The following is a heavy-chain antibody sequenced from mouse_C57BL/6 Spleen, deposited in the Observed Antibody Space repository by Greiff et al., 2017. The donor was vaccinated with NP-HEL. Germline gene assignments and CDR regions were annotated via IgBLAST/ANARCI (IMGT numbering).Heavy chain of an antibody. V-gene: IGHV1-69*01. Sequence: QVQLQQPGAELVMPGASVKLSCKASGYTFTSYWMHWVKQRPGQGLEWIGEIDPSDSYTNYNQKFKGKSTLTVDKSSSTTYMQLSSLTSEDSAVYYCATSTMVTTDDYDGWGQGTTLTVAT. J-gene: IGHJ2*01. CDR1: GYTFTSYW. CDR2: IDPSDSYT. CDR3: ATSTMVTTDDYDG. D-gene: IGHD2-2*01.